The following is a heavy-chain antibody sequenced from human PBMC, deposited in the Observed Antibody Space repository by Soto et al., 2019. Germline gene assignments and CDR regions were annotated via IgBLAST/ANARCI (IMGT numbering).Heavy chain of an antibody. CDR2: IYHSGST. D-gene: IGHD1-7*01. Sequence: PSETLSLTCAVSGGSISSSNCWSFVRQPPGKGLEWIGEIYHSGSTNYNPSLKSRVTISVDKSKNQFSLKLSSVTAADTAVYYCARISGNWNYYYYYYGMDVWGQGTTVTVSS. CDR1: GGSISSSNC. V-gene: IGHV4-4*02. J-gene: IGHJ6*02. CDR3: ARISGNWNYYYYYYGMDV.